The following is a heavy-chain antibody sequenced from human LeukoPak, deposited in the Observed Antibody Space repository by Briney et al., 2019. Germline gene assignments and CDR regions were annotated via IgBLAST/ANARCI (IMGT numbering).Heavy chain of an antibody. V-gene: IGHV3-11*01. CDR1: GFTFRDYY. CDR2: ISSSGSTI. J-gene: IGHJ4*02. Sequence: PGGSLRLSCAASGFTFRDYYMSWIRQAPGKGLEWVSYISSSGSTIYYADSVKGRFTISRDNAKNSLYLQMNSLRAEDTAVYYCASGLQSVAGHFDYWGQGTLVTVSS. D-gene: IGHD6-19*01. CDR3: ASGLQSVAGHFDY.